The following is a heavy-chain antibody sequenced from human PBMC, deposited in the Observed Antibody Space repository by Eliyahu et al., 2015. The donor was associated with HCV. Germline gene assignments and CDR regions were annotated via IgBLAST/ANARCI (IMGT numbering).Heavy chain of an antibody. J-gene: IGHJ2*01. CDR3: AKTGVADSYWYLDL. D-gene: IGHD6-19*01. V-gene: IGHV3-30*18. Sequence: QVQLVESGGGVVQPGGSLRLSCAASGFTFSSYGMNWVRQAPGKGLEWVAVIAYDGSKKYYVDSVKGRFTISRDNSKNSVYLQMNSLRSEDTAVYYCAKTGVADSYWYLDLWGRGTLVTVSS. CDR1: GFTFSSYG. CDR2: IAYDGSKK.